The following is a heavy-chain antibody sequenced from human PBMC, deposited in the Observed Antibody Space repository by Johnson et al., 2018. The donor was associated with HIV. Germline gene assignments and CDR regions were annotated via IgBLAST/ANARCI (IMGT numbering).Heavy chain of an antibody. CDR3: ARSNTAMMYDAFDI. CDR1: GFSFSNYG. CDR2: ISSSGSTI. J-gene: IGHJ3*02. V-gene: IGHV3-48*04. Sequence: EVQLVESGGGVVQPGRSLRLSCEASGFSFSNYGMHWVRQAPGKGLEWVSYISSSGSTIYYADSVKGRFTISRDNAKNSLYLQMNSLRAEDTAVYYCARSNTAMMYDAFDIWGQGTMVTVSS. D-gene: IGHD5-18*01.